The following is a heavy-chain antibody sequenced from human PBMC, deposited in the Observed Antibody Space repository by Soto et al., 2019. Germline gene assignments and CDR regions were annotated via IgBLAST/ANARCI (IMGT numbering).Heavy chain of an antibody. Sequence: LTLTCTVSGGSVTSYYWSWIRQPPGKGMEWIAYIYYRGSTNYNPSLKSRVTVAVDMSKNQFSLTLTSVTAADTAVYYCARNGCYFQLFDYWGHGTLVTVSS. V-gene: IGHV4-59*02. J-gene: IGHJ5*01. CDR3: ARNGCYFQLFDY. D-gene: IGHD3-10*01. CDR1: GGSVTSYY. CDR2: IYYRGST.